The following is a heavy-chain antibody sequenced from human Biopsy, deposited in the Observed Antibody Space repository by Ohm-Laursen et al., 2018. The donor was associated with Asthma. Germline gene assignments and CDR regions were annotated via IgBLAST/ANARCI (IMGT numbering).Heavy chain of an antibody. Sequence: SVKVSCKTSGYTFNSAGITWVRQALGQGLEWMGWISVYNGNTKVAQKLQDRVTMITDTSTSTAYMELRSLRSDDAAVYFCARAVDYSHYYGIDVWGQGTTVTVS. CDR1: GYTFNSAG. D-gene: IGHD3-10*01. J-gene: IGHJ6*02. V-gene: IGHV1-18*01. CDR3: ARAVDYSHYYGIDV. CDR2: ISVYNGNT.